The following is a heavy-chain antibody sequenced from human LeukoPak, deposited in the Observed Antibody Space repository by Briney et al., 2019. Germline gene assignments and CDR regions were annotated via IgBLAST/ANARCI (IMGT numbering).Heavy chain of an antibody. Sequence: GGSLRLSRAASGFTFSSYSMNWVRQAPGEGLEWVSSISSSSSYIYYADSVKGRFTISRDNAKNSLYLQMNSLRAEDTAVYYCARVVLMVYAAYWGQGTLVTVSS. J-gene: IGHJ4*02. CDR2: ISSSSSYI. V-gene: IGHV3-21*01. CDR1: GFTFSSYS. D-gene: IGHD2-8*01. CDR3: ARVVLMVYAAY.